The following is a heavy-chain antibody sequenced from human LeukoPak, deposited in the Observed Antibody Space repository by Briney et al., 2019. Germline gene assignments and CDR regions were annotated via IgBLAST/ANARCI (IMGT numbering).Heavy chain of an antibody. J-gene: IGHJ3*02. CDR2: IYYSGST. Sequence: PSETLSLTCTVSGASISSSSYYWGWIRQPPGKGLEWIGSIYYSGSTYYNPSLKSRVTISVDTSKNQFSLKQSSVTAADTAVYYCASTAAAGRDDAFDIWGQGTMVTVSS. V-gene: IGHV4-39*07. CDR3: ASTAAAGRDDAFDI. D-gene: IGHD6-13*01. CDR1: GASISSSSYY.